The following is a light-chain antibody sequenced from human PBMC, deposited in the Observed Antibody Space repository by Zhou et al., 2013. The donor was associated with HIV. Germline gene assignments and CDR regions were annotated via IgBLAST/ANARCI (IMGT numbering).Light chain of an antibody. CDR1: QDIRDY. CDR3: QHLNSYPRALT. V-gene: IGKV1-33*01. Sequence: DIQMTQSPSSLSASVGDRVTITCQASQDIRDYLNWYQQKPGKAPRLLINDASNLERWVASRFSGSGSGTHFTLTISSLQPERFATYYCQHLNSYPRALTFGGGTKVEIK. J-gene: IGKJ4*01. CDR2: DAS.